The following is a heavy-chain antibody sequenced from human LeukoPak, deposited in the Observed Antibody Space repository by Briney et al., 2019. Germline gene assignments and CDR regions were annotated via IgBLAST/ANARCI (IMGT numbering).Heavy chain of an antibody. D-gene: IGHD3-16*01. CDR2: INPTTGGT. J-gene: IGHJ4*02. V-gene: IGHV1-2*06. CDR3: ATLGEDNTDTPFDY. Sequence: ASVKVSCKPSGYTFIDYYIHWIRQAPGQGLEWLGRINPTTGGTDFAQKFQGKVSMTRDTSISTAYMGLSRLGSDDTAVYYCATLGEDNTDTPFDYWGQGTLVTVSS. CDR1: GYTFIDYY.